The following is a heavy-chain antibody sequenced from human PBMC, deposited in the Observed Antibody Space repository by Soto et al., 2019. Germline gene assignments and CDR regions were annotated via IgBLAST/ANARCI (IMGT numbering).Heavy chain of an antibody. J-gene: IGHJ4*02. CDR2: ISGSGGST. D-gene: IGHD1-1*01. CDR1: GFTFSSYA. V-gene: IGHV3-23*01. Sequence: EVQLLESGGGLVQPGGSLRLSCAASGFTFSSYAMSWVRQAPGKGLEWVSAISGSGGSTYYADSVKGRFTISRDTSKNTLYLKMNSMRAEDTAVYYCAKEELERDYFDYWGQGTLVTVSS. CDR3: AKEELERDYFDY.